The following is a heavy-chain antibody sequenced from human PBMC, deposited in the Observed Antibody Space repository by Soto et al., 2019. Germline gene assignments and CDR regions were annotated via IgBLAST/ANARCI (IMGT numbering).Heavy chain of an antibody. CDR1: GFTFSDYY. CDR3: ARPTQYCSAGTCYSCASDY. CDR2: ISKTAGTV. V-gene: IGHV3-11*01. Sequence: QVQVVESGGGLVRPGGSLRLSCAATGFTFSDYYMSWLRQAPGKGLEWLADISKTAGTVHYADSVKGRFSISRDNARNSLFLQLHSLRVEDTAVYYCARPTQYCSAGTCYSCASDYWGPGTLVTVSS. D-gene: IGHD2-15*01. J-gene: IGHJ4*02.